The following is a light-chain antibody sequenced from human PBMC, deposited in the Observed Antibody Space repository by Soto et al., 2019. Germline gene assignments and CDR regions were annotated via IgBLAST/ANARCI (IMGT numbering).Light chain of an antibody. CDR3: CSYAGSSTVV. CDR2: EGT. Sequence: QSALTQPASVSGSPGQSITISCTGSSSDVGGYNHVSWYQQHPGKAPKLMIYEGTKRPSGVSNRFSGSKSGNMASLTISGLQTEDEADYYCCSYAGSSTVVFGGGTKLTVL. CDR1: SSDVGGYNH. V-gene: IGLV2-23*01. J-gene: IGLJ2*01.